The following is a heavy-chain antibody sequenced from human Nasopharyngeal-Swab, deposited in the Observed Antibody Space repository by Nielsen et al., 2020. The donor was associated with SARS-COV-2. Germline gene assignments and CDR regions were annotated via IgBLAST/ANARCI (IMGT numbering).Heavy chain of an antibody. D-gene: IGHD4-17*01. J-gene: IGHJ6*02. Sequence: VRQAPGKGLVWVSRINSDGSSTSYADSVKGRFTISRDNAKNTLYLQMNSLRAEDTAVHYCARAVTTYYYYGMDVWGQGTTVTVSS. V-gene: IGHV3-74*01. CDR3: ARAVTTYYYYGMDV. CDR2: INSDGSST.